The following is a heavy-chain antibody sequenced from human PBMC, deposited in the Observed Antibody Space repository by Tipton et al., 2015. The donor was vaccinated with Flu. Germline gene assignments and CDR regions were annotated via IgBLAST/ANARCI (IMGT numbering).Heavy chain of an antibody. D-gene: IGHD5-24*01. CDR3: ARGDGYNFDY. CDR1: GYSISGGFY. J-gene: IGHJ4*02. CDR2: IYHSGST. Sequence: LRLSCTVSGYSISGGFYWGWIRQPPGKGLEWIGNIYHSGSTFYNPSPKSRVTISVDTSKNQFSLKLSSVTAADTAVYYCARGDGYNFDYWGQGTLVTVSS. V-gene: IGHV4-38-2*02.